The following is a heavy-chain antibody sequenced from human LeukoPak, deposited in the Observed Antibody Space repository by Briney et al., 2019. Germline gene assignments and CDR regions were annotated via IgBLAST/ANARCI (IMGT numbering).Heavy chain of an antibody. J-gene: IGHJ6*02. CDR2: MNPNSGNT. Sequence: ASVKVSCKASGYTFSSYDINWVRQAPGQGLEWMGWMNPNSGNTGSAQKFQGRVTMTRNTSISTAYMELSSLRSEDTAVYYCASPTKQDTVADQYRGSIRHYYGMDVWGQGTTVTVSS. D-gene: IGHD5-12*01. CDR3: ASPTKQDTVADQYRGSIRHYYGMDV. CDR1: GYTFSSYD. V-gene: IGHV1-8*01.